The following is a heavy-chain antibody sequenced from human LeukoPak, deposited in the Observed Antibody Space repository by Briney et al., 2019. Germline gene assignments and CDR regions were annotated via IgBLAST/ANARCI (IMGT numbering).Heavy chain of an antibody. CDR3: ARRVSDGMDV. D-gene: IGHD3-10*01. Sequence: KPSETLSLTCPVSGGSISSYYWSWIRQPPGKGLEWIGYIYYSGSTNYNPSLKSRVTISVDTSKNQFSLKLSSVTAADTAVYYCARRVSDGMDVWGQGTTVTVSS. CDR2: IYYSGST. CDR1: GGSISSYY. J-gene: IGHJ6*02. V-gene: IGHV4-59*08.